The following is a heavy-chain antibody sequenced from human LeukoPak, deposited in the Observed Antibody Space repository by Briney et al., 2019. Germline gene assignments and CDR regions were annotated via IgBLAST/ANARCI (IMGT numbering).Heavy chain of an antibody. CDR3: ARIERGYSGYDRGPIDY. D-gene: IGHD5-12*01. J-gene: IGHJ4*02. Sequence: SQTLSLTCTVSGGSISSGTDYWTWIRQPAGERLEWIGHIYTSGSTKYNPSLKSRVTISVDTSKNQFSLKLSSVTAADTAVYYCARIERGYSGYDRGPIDYWGQGTLVTVSS. V-gene: IGHV4-61*09. CDR2: IYTSGST. CDR1: GGSISSGTDY.